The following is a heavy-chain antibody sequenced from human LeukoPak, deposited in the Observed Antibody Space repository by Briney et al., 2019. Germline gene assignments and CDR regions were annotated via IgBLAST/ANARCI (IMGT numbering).Heavy chain of an antibody. Sequence: GGSLRLSCAASEFTLSSYAMNWVRQAPGKGLEWASSISSSGSYIFYADSVKGRFTVSRDNAKNSLYLQMNSLRAEDTALYYCARVALSMGENGFDIWGQGTMVTVSS. D-gene: IGHD2/OR15-2a*01. CDR1: EFTLSSYA. CDR2: ISSSGSYI. V-gene: IGHV3-21*01. CDR3: ARVALSMGENGFDI. J-gene: IGHJ3*02.